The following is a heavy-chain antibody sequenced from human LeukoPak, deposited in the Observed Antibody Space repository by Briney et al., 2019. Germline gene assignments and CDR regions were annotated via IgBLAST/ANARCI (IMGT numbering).Heavy chain of an antibody. CDR2: SSWNSGSI. J-gene: IGHJ4*02. CDR3: AKDLGEDYYDSSGYYSGIDY. D-gene: IGHD3-22*01. V-gene: IGHV3-9*01. CDR1: GHTFDDYA. Sequence: PGGSLRLFCAPSGHTFDDYAMPWVRQAPGKGLEWVSGSSWNSGSIGYADSVKGRFTISRDNAKNSMYLEMNSLRAEDTALYYCAKDLGEDYYDSSGYYSGIDYWGQGTLVTVSS.